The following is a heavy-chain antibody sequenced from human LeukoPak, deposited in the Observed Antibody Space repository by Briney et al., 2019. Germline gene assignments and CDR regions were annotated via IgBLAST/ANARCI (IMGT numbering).Heavy chain of an antibody. CDR2: INPNSGGT. CDR3: ARARSKFSSGWYHMDV. V-gene: IGHV1-2*02. J-gene: IGHJ6*03. CDR1: GYTFTDHY. Sequence: GASVKVSCKASGYTFTDHYIHWVRQAPGQGLEWMGWINPNSGGTNYAQKFQGRVTMTRDTSISTAYMELSRLRSDDTAVYYCARARSKFSSGWYHMDVWGKGTTVTISS. D-gene: IGHD6-19*01.